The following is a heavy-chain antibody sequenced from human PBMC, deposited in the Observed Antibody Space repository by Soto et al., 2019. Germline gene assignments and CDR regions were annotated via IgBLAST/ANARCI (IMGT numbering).Heavy chain of an antibody. D-gene: IGHD3-22*01. CDR1: GFTFDDYT. CDR2: ISWDGGST. J-gene: IGHJ4*02. Sequence: EVQLVESGGVVVQPGGSLRLSCAASGFTFDDYTMHWVRQAPGKGLEWVSLISWDGGSTYYADSVKGRFTISRDNSKNSLYLQMNSLRTEDTALYYCAKVSGSADYYYDSSGYCFDYWGQGTLVTVSS. CDR3: AKVSGSADYYYDSSGYCFDY. V-gene: IGHV3-43*01.